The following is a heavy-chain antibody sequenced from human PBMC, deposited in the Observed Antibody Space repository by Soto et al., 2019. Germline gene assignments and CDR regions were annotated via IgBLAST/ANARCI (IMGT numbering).Heavy chain of an antibody. V-gene: IGHV6-1*01. D-gene: IGHD6-19*01. CDR1: GDSVSSNSAA. Sequence: PSQTLSLTCVISGDSVSSNSAAWNWIRQSPSRGLEWLGRTYYRSKWYNDYAVSVKSRITINPDTSKNQFSLQLNSVTPEDTAVYYCARDSTRGYSSGWYVGGRYYYYGMDVWGQGTTVTVSS. J-gene: IGHJ6*02. CDR3: ARDSTRGYSSGWYVGGRYYYYGMDV. CDR2: TYYRSKWYN.